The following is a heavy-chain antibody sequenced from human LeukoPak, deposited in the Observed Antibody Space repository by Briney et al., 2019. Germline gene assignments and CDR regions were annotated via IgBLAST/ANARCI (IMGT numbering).Heavy chain of an antibody. J-gene: IGHJ3*02. V-gene: IGHV4-4*09. Sequence: MASETLSLTCTVSGGSISSYYWSWIRQPPGKGLEWIGYIYTSGSTNYNPSLKSRVTISVDTSKNQFSLYLSSVTAADTAVYYCARHNRWLPPDIWGQGTMVTVSS. CDR3: ARHNRWLPPDI. D-gene: IGHD5-24*01. CDR1: GGSISSYY. CDR2: IYTSGST.